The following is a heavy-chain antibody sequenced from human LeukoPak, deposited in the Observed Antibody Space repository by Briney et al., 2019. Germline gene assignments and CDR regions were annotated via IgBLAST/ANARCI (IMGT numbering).Heavy chain of an antibody. CDR3: ARGRDGYNRHSDY. D-gene: IGHD5-24*01. J-gene: IGHJ4*02. V-gene: IGHV3-30*04. Sequence: GGSLRLSCAASGFTVSSYVMHWVRQAPGKGLEWVASKSHDGSNAYFADSVRGRFSISSDNSKNTLYVHMNSLRVEDTAVYYCARGRDGYNRHSDYWGQGTLVTVSS. CDR1: GFTVSSYV. CDR2: KSHDGSNA.